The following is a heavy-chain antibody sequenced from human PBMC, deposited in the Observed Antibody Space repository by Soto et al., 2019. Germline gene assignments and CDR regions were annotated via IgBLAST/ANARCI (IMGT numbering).Heavy chain of an antibody. Sequence: QVQLQESGPGLVKPSQTLSLTCTVSGGSISSGDYYWSWIRQPPGKGLEWIGYIYYSGSTYYNPSLKSRVTISVDTSKNQFSLKLSSVTAADTAVYYCARRYDFWSGYFPIYYYGMDVWGQGTTVTVSS. J-gene: IGHJ6*02. D-gene: IGHD3-3*01. CDR1: GGSISSGDYY. CDR3: ARRYDFWSGYFPIYYYGMDV. CDR2: IYYSGST. V-gene: IGHV4-30-4*01.